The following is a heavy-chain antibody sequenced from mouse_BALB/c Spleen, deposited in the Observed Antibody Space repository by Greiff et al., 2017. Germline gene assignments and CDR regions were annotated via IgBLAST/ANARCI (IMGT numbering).Heavy chain of an antibody. J-gene: IGHJ3*01. D-gene: IGHD2-4*01. CDR2: IDPANGNT. Sequence: EVKLMESGAELVKPGASVKLSCTASGFNIKDTYMHWVKQRPEQGLEWIGRIDPANGNTKYDPKFQGKATITADTSSNTAYLQLSSLTSEDTAVYYCARNYDLSWFAYWGQGTLVTVSA. V-gene: IGHV14-3*02. CDR1: GFNIKDTY. CDR3: ARNYDLSWFAY.